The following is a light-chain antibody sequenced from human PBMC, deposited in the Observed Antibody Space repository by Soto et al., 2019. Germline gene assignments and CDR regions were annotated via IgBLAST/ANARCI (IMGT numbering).Light chain of an antibody. CDR2: EVS. J-gene: IGLJ2*01. CDR3: SSFTGTSALIL. CDR1: SSDVGGYDY. Sequence: QSAVTQPASVSGSPGQSITISCTGTSSDVGGYDYVSWYQQYPGKAPRLIIYEVSSRPSGVSNRFSGSKSGNTASLTISGLRAEEEGDYFCSSFTGTSALILFGGGTKLTVL. V-gene: IGLV2-14*01.